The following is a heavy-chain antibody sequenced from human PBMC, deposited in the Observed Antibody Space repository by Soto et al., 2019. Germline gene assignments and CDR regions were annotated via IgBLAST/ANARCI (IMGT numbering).Heavy chain of an antibody. Sequence: GGSLRLSCAASGFTFSDYYMSWIRQAPGKGLEWVSYISSSSSYTNYADSVKGRFTISRDNAKNPLYLQMNSLRAEDTAVYYCARGLYYYDSSGPLGAFDIWGQGTMVTVSS. J-gene: IGHJ3*02. CDR3: ARGLYYYDSSGPLGAFDI. V-gene: IGHV3-11*06. D-gene: IGHD3-22*01. CDR2: ISSSSSYT. CDR1: GFTFSDYY.